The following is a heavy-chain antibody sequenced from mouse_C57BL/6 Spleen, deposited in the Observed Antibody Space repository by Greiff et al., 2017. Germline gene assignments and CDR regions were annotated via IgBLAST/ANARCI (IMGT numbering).Heavy chain of an antibody. CDR3: ARLGNHYAMDY. Sequence: EVMLVESGGGLVKPGGSLKLSCAASGFTFSDYGMHWVRQAPEKGLEWVAYISSGSSTIYYADTVKGRFTISRDNAKNTLFLQMTRLRSEDTAMYYCARLGNHYAMDYWGQGTSVTVSS. V-gene: IGHV5-17*01. CDR2: ISSGSSTI. J-gene: IGHJ4*01. CDR1: GFTFSDYG. D-gene: IGHD2-1*01.